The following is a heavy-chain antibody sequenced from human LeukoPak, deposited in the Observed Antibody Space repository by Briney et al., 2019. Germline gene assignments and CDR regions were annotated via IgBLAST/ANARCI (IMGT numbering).Heavy chain of an antibody. CDR2: IYTSGST. CDR1: GGSISSYY. J-gene: IGHJ4*02. V-gene: IGHV4-4*07. Sequence: SETLSLTCTVSGGSISSYYWSWIRQPAGKGLEWIGRIYTSGSTNYNPSLKSRVTMSVDTSKNQFSLKLSSVTAADTAVYYCASSTQSYGELYGFDYWGQGTLVTVSS. D-gene: IGHD1-26*01. CDR3: ASSTQSYGELYGFDY.